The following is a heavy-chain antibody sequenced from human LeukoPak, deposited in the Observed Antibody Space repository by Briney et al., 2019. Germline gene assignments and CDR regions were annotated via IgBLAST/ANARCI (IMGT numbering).Heavy chain of an antibody. J-gene: IGHJ4*02. D-gene: IGHD1-26*01. CDR3: ARGDSGSYLGFDY. V-gene: IGHV1-2*02. CDR1: GHTFTGYY. Sequence: GASVKVSCKASGHTFTGYYMHWVRQAPGQELEWMGWINPNSGGTNYAQKFQGRVTMTRDTSISTAYMELSRLRSDDTAVYYCARGDSGSYLGFDYWGQGTLVTVSS. CDR2: INPNSGGT.